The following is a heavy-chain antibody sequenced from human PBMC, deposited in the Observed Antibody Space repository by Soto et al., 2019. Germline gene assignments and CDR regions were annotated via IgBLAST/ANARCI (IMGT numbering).Heavy chain of an antibody. V-gene: IGHV1-2*02. CDR1: GYTFIGYS. J-gene: IGHJ4*02. CDR3: ARGGLFSYPY. CDR2: INPNSGET. D-gene: IGHD3-16*02. Sequence: QVQLVQFGAELKKPGASVKVSCKASGYTFIGYSIHWVRQAPGQGLEWMGRINPNSGETNFAQTFRGSGTMTTDTAISTGFMELSRLTSDDTAVYFCARGGLFSYPYWGQGTLVTISS.